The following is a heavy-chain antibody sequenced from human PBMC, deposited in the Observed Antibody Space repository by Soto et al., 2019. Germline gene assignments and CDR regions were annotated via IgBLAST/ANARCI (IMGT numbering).Heavy chain of an antibody. D-gene: IGHD3-9*01. J-gene: IGHJ3*02. V-gene: IGHV3-30*18. CDR3: AKDPGYYDVLTGYYRHAFDI. CDR1: GFTSMTYG. CDR2: ISHDATRQ. Sequence: GGSLRLSCAASGFTSMTYGMHWVRQAPGKGLEWVALISHDATRQNYADSVKGRFTISRDNSKNTVYLQMNSLRADDTAVYYCAKDPGYYDVLTGYYRHAFDIWGRGTMVTVSS.